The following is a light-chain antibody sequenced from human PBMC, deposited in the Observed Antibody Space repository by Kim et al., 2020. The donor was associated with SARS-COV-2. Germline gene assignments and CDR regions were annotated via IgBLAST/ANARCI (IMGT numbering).Light chain of an antibody. CDR2: AAS. V-gene: IGKV3-20*01. CDR1: QSVSSSY. Sequence: EIVLTQSPGTLPLSPGERATLSCRASQSVSSSYLAWYQQKPGQAPRLLIYAASSRATGIPDRFSGSGSGTDFTLTISRLEPEDFAVYYCQQYGTSPPYTFGQGTKLEI. CDR3: QQYGTSPPYT. J-gene: IGKJ2*01.